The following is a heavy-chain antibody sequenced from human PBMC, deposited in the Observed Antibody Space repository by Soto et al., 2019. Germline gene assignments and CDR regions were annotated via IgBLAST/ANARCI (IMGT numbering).Heavy chain of an antibody. V-gene: IGHV3-30-3*01. Sequence: GGSLRLSCAASGFTFSSYAMHWVRQAPGKGLEWVAVISYDGSNKYYADSVKGRFTISRDNSKNTLYLQMNSLRAEDTAVYYCARDQFPSNGWLHWGQGTLVPVSS. D-gene: IGHD6-19*01. CDR1: GFTFSSYA. J-gene: IGHJ4*02. CDR3: ARDQFPSNGWLH. CDR2: ISYDGSNK.